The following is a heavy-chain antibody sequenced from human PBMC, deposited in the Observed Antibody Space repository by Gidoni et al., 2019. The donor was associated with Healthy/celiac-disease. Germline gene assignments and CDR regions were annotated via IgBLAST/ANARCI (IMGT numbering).Heavy chain of an antibody. CDR3: AREVAVAGTWRYYFDY. CDR2: IIPIFGTA. Sequence: SWVRQAPGQGLEWMGGIIPIFGTANYAQKFQGRVTITADESTSTAYMELSRLRSEDTAVYYCAREVAVAGTWRYYFDYWGQGTLFTVSS. V-gene: IGHV1-69*01. D-gene: IGHD6-19*01. J-gene: IGHJ4*02.